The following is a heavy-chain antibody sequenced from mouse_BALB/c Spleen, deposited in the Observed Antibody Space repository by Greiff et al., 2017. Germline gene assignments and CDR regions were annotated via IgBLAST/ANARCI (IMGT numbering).Heavy chain of an antibody. J-gene: IGHJ3*01. Sequence: EVQLQQSGAELVKPGASVKLSCTASGFNIKDTYMHWVKQRPEQGLEWIGRIDPANGNTKYDPKFQGKATITADTSSNTAYLQLSSLTSEDTAVYYCARDYYAAGFAYWGQGTLVTVSA. D-gene: IGHD1-1*01. V-gene: IGHV14-3*02. CDR2: IDPANGNT. CDR3: ARDYYAAGFAY. CDR1: GFNIKDTY.